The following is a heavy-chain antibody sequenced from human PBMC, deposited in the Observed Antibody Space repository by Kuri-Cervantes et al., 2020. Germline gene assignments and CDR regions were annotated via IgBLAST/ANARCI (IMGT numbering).Heavy chain of an antibody. D-gene: IGHD2-21*01. J-gene: IGHJ4*02. CDR3: ARDIGSRDYYFDY. CDR1: GFTFSSNG. V-gene: IGHV3-30*03. CDR2: ISNDGSNI. Sequence: GGSLRLSCPASGFTFSSNGMHWVRQAPGKGLEWVAIISNDGSNIYYADSVKGRFAISRDNSKNTLFLQMNTLRPEDTAVYYCARDIGSRDYYFDYWGQGTLVTVSS.